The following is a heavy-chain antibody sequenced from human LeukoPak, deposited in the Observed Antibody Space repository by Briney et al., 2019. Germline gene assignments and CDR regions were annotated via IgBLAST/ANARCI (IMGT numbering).Heavy chain of an antibody. D-gene: IGHD4-23*01. CDR1: GGTFSSYA. CDR3: ARDGRDEGHSLHF. J-gene: IGHJ4*02. V-gene: IGHV1-69*04. Sequence: GASVKVSCKASGGTFSSYAISWVRQAPGQGLEWMGRIIPIFGIANYAQKFQGRVTITADKSTSTAYMELSSLRSEDTAVYYCARDGRDEGHSLHFGGQGTLVTVSS. CDR2: IIPIFGIA.